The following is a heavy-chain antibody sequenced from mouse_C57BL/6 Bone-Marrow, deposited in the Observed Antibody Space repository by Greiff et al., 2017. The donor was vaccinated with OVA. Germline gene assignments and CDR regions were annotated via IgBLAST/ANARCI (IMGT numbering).Heavy chain of an antibody. CDR1: GYTFTSYW. J-gene: IGHJ4*01. CDR2: IDPSDSYT. D-gene: IGHD1-2*01. CDR3: ARCGLRPYYYAMDY. Sequence: QVQLQQPGAELVMPGASVKLSCKASGYTFTSYWMHWVKQRPGQGLEWIGEIDPSDSYTNYNQKFKGKSTLTVDKSSSTAYMQLSSLTSEDSAVXYCARCGLRPYYYAMDYWGQGTSVTVSS. V-gene: IGHV1-69*01.